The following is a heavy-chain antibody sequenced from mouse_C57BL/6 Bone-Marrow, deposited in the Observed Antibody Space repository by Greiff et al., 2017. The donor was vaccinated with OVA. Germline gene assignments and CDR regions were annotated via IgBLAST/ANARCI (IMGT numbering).Heavy chain of an antibody. V-gene: IGHV5-17*01. D-gene: IGHD2-4*01. CDR3: ARGDYDDRYYFDY. J-gene: IGHJ2*01. CDR2: ISRGSSTI. CDR1: GFTFSDSG. Sequence: EVQRVESGGGLVKPGGSLKLSCAASGFTFSDSGMHWVRQDPEKGLEWVAYISRGSSTIYYADTVKGRFTISRDNAKHTLFLQMTSLRSEDTAMYYWARGDYDDRYYFDYWGQGTTLTVSS.